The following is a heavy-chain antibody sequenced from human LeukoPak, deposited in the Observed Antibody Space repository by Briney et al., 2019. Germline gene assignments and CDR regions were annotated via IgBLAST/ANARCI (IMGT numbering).Heavy chain of an antibody. CDR2: INHSGNN. CDR1: GGSFSDHY. V-gene: IGHV4-34*01. Sequence: SETLSLTCAVNGGSFSDHYWTWIRQPPGKGLEWIGEINHSGNNIYNPSLKRRVTMSVDTSKNQVSLKMTSVTAADTAVYYCARGKYYCSGGSCAAPHDSWGQGTLVIVSS. CDR3: ARGKYYCSGGSCAAPHDS. D-gene: IGHD2-15*01. J-gene: IGHJ4*02.